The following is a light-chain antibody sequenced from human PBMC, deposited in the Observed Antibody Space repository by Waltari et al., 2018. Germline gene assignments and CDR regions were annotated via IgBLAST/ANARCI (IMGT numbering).Light chain of an antibody. V-gene: IGKV3-20*01. Sequence: WRASQTVSSIALTWYQQKPGQPPRLLIYGTSNRATGIPDRFSGTGSGTDFTLTISRLEPEDFAVYYCQQYDGTTLTFGGGTKVEI. CDR2: GTS. CDR1: QTVSSIA. CDR3: QQYDGTTLT. J-gene: IGKJ4*01.